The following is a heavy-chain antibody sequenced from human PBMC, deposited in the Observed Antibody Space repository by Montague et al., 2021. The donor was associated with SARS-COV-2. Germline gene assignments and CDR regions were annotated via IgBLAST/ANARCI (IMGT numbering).Heavy chain of an antibody. CDR2: VYITGST. CDR1: GGSISSDSYY. Sequence: TLSLTCTVSGGSISSDSYYWSWIRQPAGKGLEWIGRVYITGSTNFNPSLKTRTTISRDTSRNQFSLRLTSVTAADTAMYYCARAVIYGGSAFAYFDFWGQGVLVTVSS. J-gene: IGHJ4*02. V-gene: IGHV4-61*02. D-gene: IGHD5-12*01. CDR3: ARAVIYGGSAFAYFDF.